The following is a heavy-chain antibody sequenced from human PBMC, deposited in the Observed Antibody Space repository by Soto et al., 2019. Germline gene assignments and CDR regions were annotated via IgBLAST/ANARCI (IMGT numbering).Heavy chain of an antibody. CDR3: ASLAVADRAFDI. CDR2: INAGNGNT. V-gene: IGHV1-3*01. D-gene: IGHD6-19*01. J-gene: IGHJ3*02. CDR1: GYTFTSYA. Sequence: VKASCKASGYTFTSYAMHWVRQAPGQRLEGKGWINAGNGNTKYSQKFQGRVTITRDTSASTAYMELSSLRSEDTAVYYCASLAVADRAFDIWGQGTMVTVSS.